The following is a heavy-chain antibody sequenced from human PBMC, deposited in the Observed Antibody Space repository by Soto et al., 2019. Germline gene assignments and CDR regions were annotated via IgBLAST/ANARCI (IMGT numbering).Heavy chain of an antibody. D-gene: IGHD6-13*01. Sequence: QLQLQESGPGLVKPSETLSLTCTVSGGSISSSSYYWGWIRQPPGKGLEWIGSIYYSGSTYYNPSLESRVTISVDTSKNQFSRKLSSVTAADTAVYYCARHRYRVSSWTPGWYFDLWGRGTLVTVSS. CDR3: ARHRYRVSSWTPGWYFDL. J-gene: IGHJ2*01. CDR2: IYYSGST. V-gene: IGHV4-39*01. CDR1: GGSISSSSYY.